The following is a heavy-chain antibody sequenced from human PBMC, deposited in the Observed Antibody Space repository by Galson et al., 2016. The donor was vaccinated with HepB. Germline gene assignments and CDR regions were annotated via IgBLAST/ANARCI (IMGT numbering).Heavy chain of an antibody. CDR3: ARPSGSYSVHTFDL. CDR2: ISPSTTHI. Sequence: PSCAASGFTLSNYYMSWIRQAPGKGLQWVAYISPSTTHIYYADSVMGRFTVSRDNAKNSLYLQMNSLGAEDTAVYYCARPSGSYSVHTFDLWGQGTKVTVSS. V-gene: IGHV3-11*06. D-gene: IGHD1-26*01. J-gene: IGHJ3*01. CDR1: GFTLSNYY.